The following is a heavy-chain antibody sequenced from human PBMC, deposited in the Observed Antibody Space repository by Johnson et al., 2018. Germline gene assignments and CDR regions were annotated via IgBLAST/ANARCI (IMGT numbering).Heavy chain of an antibody. CDR3: AREGFFELYCDDSSGCCDALDI. D-gene: IGHD3-22*01. J-gene: IGHJ3*02. V-gene: IGHV3-21*04. CDR2: ISSSGSTI. CDR1: GFTFSSYS. Sequence: VQLVESGGGLVKPGGSLRLSCAASGFTFSSYSMNWVRQAPGKGLEWVSSISSSGSTIYYADSVKGRFTISRDNAKNSLYLQMNSLRAEAAAVYYCAREGFFELYCDDSSGCCDALDIWGQGTMVTVSS.